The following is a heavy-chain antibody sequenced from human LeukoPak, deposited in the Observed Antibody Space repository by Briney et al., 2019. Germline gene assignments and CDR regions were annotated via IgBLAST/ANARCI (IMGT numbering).Heavy chain of an antibody. V-gene: IGHV3-23*01. D-gene: IGHD5-12*01. Sequence: GGSLRLSSAASRLTFTNFGMSRVRQAPRKGQEWVSAISGPGDRTYYADSVKGRCTISRDNSKNTLYLQINSLRADEPAIYYCAKGNSGYDLPPLDYWGQGTLVTVSS. J-gene: IGHJ4*02. CDR3: AKGNSGYDLPPLDY. CDR1: RLTFTNFG. CDR2: ISGPGDRT.